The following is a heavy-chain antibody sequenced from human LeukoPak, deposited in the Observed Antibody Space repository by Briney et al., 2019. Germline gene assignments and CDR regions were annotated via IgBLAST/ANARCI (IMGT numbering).Heavy chain of an antibody. D-gene: IGHD3-22*01. Sequence: SETLSLTCAVYGGSFSGYYWSWIRQPPGKGLEWIGEINHSGSTNYNPSLKSRVTISVDTSKNQFSLKLSSVTAADTAVYYCAAHYYDSSGHAEAWGQGTLVTVSS. CDR2: INHSGST. CDR1: GGSFSGYY. J-gene: IGHJ5*02. CDR3: AAHYYDSSGHAEA. V-gene: IGHV4-34*01.